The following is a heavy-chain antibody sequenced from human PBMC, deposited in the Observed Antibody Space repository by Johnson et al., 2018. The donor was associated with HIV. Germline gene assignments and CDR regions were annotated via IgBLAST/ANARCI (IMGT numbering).Heavy chain of an antibody. J-gene: IGHJ3*02. Sequence: QVQLVESGGGLVKPGGSLRLSCAASGLTFSDYDMSWIRQAPGKGLEWVSYISISGSTIYYADSVEGRFTISRDNAKNSLYLQMNSLRAEDTAVYYCARNGLIPAAKGVAFDIWGQGTMVTVSS. CDR3: ARNGLIPAAKGVAFDI. V-gene: IGHV3-11*04. CDR1: GLTFSDYD. D-gene: IGHD2-2*01. CDR2: ISISGSTI.